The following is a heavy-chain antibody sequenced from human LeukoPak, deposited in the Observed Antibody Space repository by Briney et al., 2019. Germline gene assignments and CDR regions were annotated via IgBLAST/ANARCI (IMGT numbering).Heavy chain of an antibody. CDR3: ARSVSAYAGRGWFDP. J-gene: IGHJ5*02. V-gene: IGHV4-39*07. CDR2: RYYTGTT. CDR1: GGSIRSLGYS. D-gene: IGHD5-12*01. Sequence: PSETLSLTCSVPGGSIRSLGYSWGWIRQPPGKGLEWSASRYYTGTTYYNPSLKSRVTMSVDTSKNQFSLNLTSVTAADTAVFYCARSVSAYAGRGWFDPWGQGTLVTVSS.